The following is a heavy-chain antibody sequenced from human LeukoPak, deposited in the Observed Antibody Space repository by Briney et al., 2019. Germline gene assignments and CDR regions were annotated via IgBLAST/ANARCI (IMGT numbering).Heavy chain of an antibody. D-gene: IGHD6-19*01. Sequence: PGRSLRLSCAASGFTFSSYAMHWVRQAPGKGLEWVAVISYDGSNKYYADSLKGRFTISRDNAKNSLYLQMNSLRAEDTAVYYCARDFPYSSGWNDTPGVGYGMDVWGQGTTVTVSS. CDR1: GFTFSSYA. CDR3: ARDFPYSSGWNDTPGVGYGMDV. CDR2: ISYDGSNK. J-gene: IGHJ6*02. V-gene: IGHV3-30-3*01.